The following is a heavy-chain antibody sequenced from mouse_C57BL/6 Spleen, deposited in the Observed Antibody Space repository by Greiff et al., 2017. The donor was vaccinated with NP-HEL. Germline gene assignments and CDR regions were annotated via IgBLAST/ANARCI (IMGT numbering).Heavy chain of an antibody. CDR2: INPSSGYT. J-gene: IGHJ4*01. D-gene: IGHD2-2*01. V-gene: IGHV1-7*01. CDR3: ARSNYGYDEDYYAMDY. CDR1: GYTFTSYW. Sequence: QVTLKESGAELAKPGASVKLSCKASGYTFTSYWMHWVKQRPGQGLEWIGYINPSSGYTKYNQKFKDKATLTADKSSSTAYMQLSSLTYEDSAVYYCARSNYGYDEDYYAMDYWGQGTSVTVSS.